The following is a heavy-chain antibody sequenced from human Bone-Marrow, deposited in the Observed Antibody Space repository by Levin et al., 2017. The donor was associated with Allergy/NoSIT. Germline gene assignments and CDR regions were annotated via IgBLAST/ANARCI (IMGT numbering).Heavy chain of an antibody. J-gene: IGHJ3*02. Sequence: VSGPTLVKPTQTLTLTCTFSGFSLSTSGVGVGWIRQPPGKALEWLALIYWDDDKRYSPSLKSRLTITKDTSKNQVVLTMTNMDPVDTATYYCAHRAAVRYFDWLARGDAFDIWGQGTMVTVSS. V-gene: IGHV2-5*02. CDR2: IYWDDDK. CDR1: GFSLSTSGVG. CDR3: AHRAAVRYFDWLARGDAFDI. D-gene: IGHD3-9*01.